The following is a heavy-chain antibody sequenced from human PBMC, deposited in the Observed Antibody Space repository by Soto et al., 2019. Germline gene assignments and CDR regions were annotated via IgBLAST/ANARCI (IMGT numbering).Heavy chain of an antibody. J-gene: IGHJ6*02. CDR3: AKVRFGRGILSNTMDV. CDR2: ISYDGGNK. CDR1: GFTFRSSG. Sequence: QVQLVESGGGVVQPGRSLRLSCAASGFTFRSSGMHWVRQAPGKGLEGVAVISYDGGNKYYGDSVRGRFTISRDNSNNTLYLEMKSLRVEDTAVYYCAKVRFGRGILSNTMDVWGQGTTVTVSS. V-gene: IGHV3-30*18. D-gene: IGHD3-16*01.